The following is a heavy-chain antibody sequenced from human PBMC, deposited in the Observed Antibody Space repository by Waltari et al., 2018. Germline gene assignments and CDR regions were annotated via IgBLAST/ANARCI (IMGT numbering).Heavy chain of an antibody. D-gene: IGHD6-13*01. V-gene: IGHV4-34*01. CDR2: INHSGST. J-gene: IGHJ4*02. Sequence: QVQLQQWGAGLLKPSETLSLTCAVYGGSFSGYYWSWIRQPPGKGLEWIEEINHSGSTNYNPSLKSRVTISVDSSKNQFSLKLSSVTAADTAVYYCARGPDSSSWIDYWGQGTLVTVSS. CDR1: GGSFSGYY. CDR3: ARGPDSSSWIDY.